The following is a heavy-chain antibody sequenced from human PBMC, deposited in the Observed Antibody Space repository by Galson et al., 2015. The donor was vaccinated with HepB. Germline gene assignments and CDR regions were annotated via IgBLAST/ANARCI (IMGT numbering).Heavy chain of an antibody. J-gene: IGHJ4*02. CDR1: GFTFSSFA. CDR2: ISGGDT. V-gene: IGHV3-23*01. Sequence: SLRLSCAASGFTFSSFAMSWVRQAPGKGLEWVSAISGGDTYYADSVKGRFTISRDSSKNTLYLQMSSLRAEDTAVYYCAKAGGKYCTNGVCYTTGWGQGTLVTVSS. CDR3: AKAGGKYCTNGVCYTTG. D-gene: IGHD2-8*01.